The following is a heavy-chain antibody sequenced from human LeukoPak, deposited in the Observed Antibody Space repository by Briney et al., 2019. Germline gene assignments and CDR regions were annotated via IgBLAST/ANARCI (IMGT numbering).Heavy chain of an antibody. CDR2: IYFSGST. Sequence: SETLSLTCAVYGGSFSGYYWSWIRQPPGKGLEWIGYIYFSGSTNYNPSLKSRVTISVDTSKNQFSLKLSSVTAADTAVYYCAGHRPVLNWFDPWGQGTLVTVSS. V-gene: IGHV4-59*01. CDR3: AGHRPVLNWFDP. CDR1: GGSFSGYY. J-gene: IGHJ5*02. D-gene: IGHD3-10*02.